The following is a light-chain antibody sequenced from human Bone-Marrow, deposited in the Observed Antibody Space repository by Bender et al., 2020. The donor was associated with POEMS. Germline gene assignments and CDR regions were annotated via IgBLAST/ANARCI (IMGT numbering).Light chain of an antibody. V-gene: IGLV3-25*03. CDR3: QAWDSNIYV. J-gene: IGLJ1*01. Sequence: SDELTQAPSVSVSPGQTARITCSGDGLTKQYAHWYQQKPGQAPVLVICKDTERPSGIPERFTGSTSGTTVTLTITGVQAEDEADYYCQAWDSNIYVFGGGTKVTVL. CDR2: KDT. CDR1: GLTKQY.